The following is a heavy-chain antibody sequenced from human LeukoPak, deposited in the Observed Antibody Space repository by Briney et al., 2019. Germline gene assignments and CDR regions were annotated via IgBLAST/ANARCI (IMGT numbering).Heavy chain of an antibody. CDR1: GGTFSSYA. J-gene: IGHJ4*02. D-gene: IGHD6-13*01. CDR2: IIPIFGTA. Sequence: SVKVSCKASGGTFSSYAISWVRQAPGQGLEWMGGIIPIFGTANYAQKFQGRVTMTRNTSISTAYMELSSLRSEDTAVYYCARAVRGSSWYYFDYWGQGTLVTVSS. V-gene: IGHV1-69*05. CDR3: ARAVRGSSWYYFDY.